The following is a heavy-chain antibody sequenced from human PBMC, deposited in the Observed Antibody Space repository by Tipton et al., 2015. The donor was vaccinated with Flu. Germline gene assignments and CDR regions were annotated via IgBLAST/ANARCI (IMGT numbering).Heavy chain of an antibody. CDR2: IYYSGST. V-gene: IGHV4-31*03. Sequence: LRLSCTVSGGSISSGGNYWSWIRQHPGKGLEWIGDIYYSGSTYYNPSLTSRVTISVDTSRNQFSLRLNSVTAADTAVYYCARAPGGYNYGAYYYYGLDVWGQGTTVTVSS. J-gene: IGHJ6*02. D-gene: IGHD5-18*01. CDR1: GGSISSGGNY. CDR3: ARAPGGYNYGAYYYYGLDV.